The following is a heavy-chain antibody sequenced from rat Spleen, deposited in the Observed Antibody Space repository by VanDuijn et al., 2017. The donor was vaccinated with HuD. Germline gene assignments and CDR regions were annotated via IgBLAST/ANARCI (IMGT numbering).Heavy chain of an antibody. V-gene: IGHV5-58*01. D-gene: IGHD4-3*01. CDR3: ARQDTSGYSNWFTY. J-gene: IGHJ2*01. CDR1: RFTFSSYC. Sequence: EVQLGETGGGLVQPGRSLQLSCVASRFTFSSYCMYWLRQAPGKGLEWVSCINTDGISTYYRDSVRVRFTTSSDNAKTTLYLQMDSLRSADTATYYCARQDTSGYSNWFTYWGQGVMVTVSS. CDR2: INTDGIST.